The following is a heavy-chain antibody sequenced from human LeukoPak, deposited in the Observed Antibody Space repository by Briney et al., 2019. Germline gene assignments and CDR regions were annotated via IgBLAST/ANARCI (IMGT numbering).Heavy chain of an antibody. V-gene: IGHV1-69*04. CDR2: IIPILDIA. J-gene: IGHJ5*02. D-gene: IGHD2-2*01. CDR3: AREGDCSSTSCYSNWFDP. CDR1: GGTFSNYA. Sequence: SVKVSCKASGGTFSNYAISWVRQAPGQGLEWMGRIIPILDIANYAQKFQGRVTITADKSTSTAYMELSSLRSEDTAVYYCAREGDCSSTSCYSNWFDPWGQGTLVTVSS.